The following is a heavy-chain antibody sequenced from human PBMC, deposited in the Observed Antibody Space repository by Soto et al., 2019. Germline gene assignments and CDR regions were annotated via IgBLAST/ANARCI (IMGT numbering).Heavy chain of an antibody. V-gene: IGHV3-30*18. D-gene: IGHD3-10*01. CDR3: AKDPRYYYGSGSYMDV. Sequence: QVQLVESGGGVVQPGRSLRLSCAASGFTFSSYGMHWVRQAPGKGLEWVAVISYDGSNKYYADSVKGRFTISRDNSKNTLDLQMNSLRAEDTAVYYCAKDPRYYYGSGSYMDVWGQGTTVTVSS. CDR1: GFTFSSYG. CDR2: ISYDGSNK. J-gene: IGHJ6*02.